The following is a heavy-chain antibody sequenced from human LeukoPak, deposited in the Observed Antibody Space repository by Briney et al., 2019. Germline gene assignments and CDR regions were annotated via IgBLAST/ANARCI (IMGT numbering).Heavy chain of an antibody. CDR3: ASSRN. V-gene: IGHV3-33*03. CDR2: IWYDGSYK. CDR1: GFTFSSYG. Sequence: GRSLRLSCAASGFTFSSYGMHWVRQAPGKGLEWVAVIWYDGSYKYYADSVKGRFTISRDNAKNSLYLQMNSLKDEDTSVYYCASSRNWGQGTLVTVSS. J-gene: IGHJ4*02.